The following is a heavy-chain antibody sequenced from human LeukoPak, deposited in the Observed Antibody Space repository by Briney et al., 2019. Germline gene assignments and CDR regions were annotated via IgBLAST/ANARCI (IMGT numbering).Heavy chain of an antibody. J-gene: IGHJ4*02. Sequence: GGSLRLSCAASGFTFSDYYMSWIRQAPGKGLEWVSWISGSSSRTSYADPVKGRFTISRDNAKNSVYLQMNSLRAEDTAVYYCARTNSLDYWGQGTLVTVSS. V-gene: IGHV3-11*03. CDR1: GFTFSDYY. CDR3: ARTNSLDY. CDR2: ISGSSSRT.